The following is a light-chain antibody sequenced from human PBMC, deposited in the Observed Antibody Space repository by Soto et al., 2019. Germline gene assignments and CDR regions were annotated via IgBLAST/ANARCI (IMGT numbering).Light chain of an antibody. V-gene: IGKV3-20*01. CDR1: QSVSANY. J-gene: IGKJ2*01. CDR2: AAS. Sequence: EIVLTQSPGTLSLSPGERATLSCRASQSVSANYLAWYQQKPGQAPRLLIYAASTRATGIPDRFSGSGSGTDFTLTISRLEPDDLAVYYCQQYGSSPQTFGQGTKLEIK. CDR3: QQYGSSPQT.